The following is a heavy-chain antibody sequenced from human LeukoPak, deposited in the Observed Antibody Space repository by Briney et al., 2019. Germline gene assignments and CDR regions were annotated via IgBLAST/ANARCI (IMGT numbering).Heavy chain of an antibody. CDR2: IYYSGST. V-gene: IGHV4-59*08. J-gene: IGHJ1*01. CDR1: GGSISSYY. CDR3: ARLLRLPGHFQH. Sequence: PSETLSLTCTVSGGSISSYYWSWIRQPPGKGLEWIGYIYYSGSTYYNPSLKSRVTISVDTSKNQFSLKLSSVTAADTAVYYCARLLRLPGHFQHWGQGTLVTVSS. D-gene: IGHD1-14*01.